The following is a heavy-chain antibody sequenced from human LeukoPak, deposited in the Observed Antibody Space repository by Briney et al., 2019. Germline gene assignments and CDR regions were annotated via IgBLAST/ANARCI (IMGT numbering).Heavy chain of an antibody. J-gene: IGHJ4*02. CDR2: ISWNSGSI. CDR3: ARRRVTLVRGVDITSYYFDY. V-gene: IGHV3-9*01. CDR1: GFTFDDYA. D-gene: IGHD3-10*01. Sequence: PGGSLRLSCAASGFTFDDYAMHWVRQAPGKGLEWVSGISWNSGSIGYADSVKGRFTISRDNAKNSLFLQMNSLRAEDTALYYCARRRVTLVRGVDITSYYFDYWGQGTLVTVSS.